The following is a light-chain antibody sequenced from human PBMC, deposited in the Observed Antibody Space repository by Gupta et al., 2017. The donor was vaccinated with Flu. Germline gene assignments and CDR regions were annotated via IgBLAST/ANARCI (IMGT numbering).Light chain of an antibody. V-gene: IGLV2-8*01. Sequence: QSALTQPPSASGSPGQSVTISCTGTSSDVGGYNYVSWYQQHPGKAPKLMILEVSKRPSGVPDRFSGSKCGNTASLTVSGLQAEDEADYYCSSYAGSNKGVLRTGTKVTVL. CDR1: SSDVGGYNY. CDR3: SSYAGSNKGV. J-gene: IGLJ1*01. CDR2: EVS.